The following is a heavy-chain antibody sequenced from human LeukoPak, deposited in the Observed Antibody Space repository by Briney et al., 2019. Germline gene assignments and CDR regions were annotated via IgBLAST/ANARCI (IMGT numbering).Heavy chain of an antibody. CDR1: GGSISSGDYY. CDR2: IYHSGST. Sequence: SETLSLTCTVSGGSISSGDYYWSWIRQPPGKGLEWIGYIYHSGSTYYNPSLKSRVTISVDRSKNQFSLKLSSVTAADTAVYYCASSDNWNSDYWGQGTLVTVSS. J-gene: IGHJ4*02. D-gene: IGHD1-20*01. V-gene: IGHV4-30-2*01. CDR3: ASSDNWNSDY.